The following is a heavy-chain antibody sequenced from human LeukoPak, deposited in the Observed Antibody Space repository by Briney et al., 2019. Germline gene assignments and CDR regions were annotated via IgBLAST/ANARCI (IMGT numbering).Heavy chain of an antibody. D-gene: IGHD1-26*01. CDR3: TRLWYTGSPGPFDP. CDR2: IEGKANTYAT. V-gene: IGHV3-73*01. J-gene: IGHJ5*02. CDR1: GFIFSGSA. Sequence: GGSLRLSCAASGFIFSGSAMHWVRQASGKGLEWVGRIEGKANTYATAYAASVQGRFTISRDDSRNTAFLQMNSLKTDDTAVYYCTRLWYTGSPGPFDPWGQGTLVTVSS.